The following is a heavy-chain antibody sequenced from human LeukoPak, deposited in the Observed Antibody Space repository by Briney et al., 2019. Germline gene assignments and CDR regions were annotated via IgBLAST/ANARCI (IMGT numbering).Heavy chain of an antibody. Sequence: KPGGSLRLSCAASGLTFSGYSMNWVRQAPGKGLEWVSSISTYSEFLYYADSLQGRFTISRDDARDSLYLQMTSLRVEDTAVYYCARGDHYIGDGYNSGANYWGQGTLVTVSS. CDR2: ISTYSEFL. CDR3: ARGDHYIGDGYNSGANY. J-gene: IGHJ4*02. V-gene: IGHV3-21*01. CDR1: GLTFSGYS. D-gene: IGHD5-24*01.